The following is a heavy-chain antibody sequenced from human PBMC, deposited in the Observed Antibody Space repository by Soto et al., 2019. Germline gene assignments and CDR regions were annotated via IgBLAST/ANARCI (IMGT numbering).Heavy chain of an antibody. D-gene: IGHD1-1*01. CDR1: GGSISSYY. J-gene: IGHJ3*02. CDR3: ASAYKADAFDI. V-gene: IGHV4-59*12. Sequence: PSETLSLTCTVSGGSISSYYWSWIRQPPGKGLEWIGYIYYSGSTNYNPSLKSRVTISVDTSKNQFSLKLSSVTAADTAVYYCASAYKADAFDIWGQGTMVTVSS. CDR2: IYYSGST.